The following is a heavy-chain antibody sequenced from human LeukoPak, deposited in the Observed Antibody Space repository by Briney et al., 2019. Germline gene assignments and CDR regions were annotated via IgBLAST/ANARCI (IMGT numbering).Heavy chain of an antibody. CDR2: INHSGST. D-gene: IGHD2-2*02. CDR3: ARGKKQGYCSSTSCYSAYYYYMDV. J-gene: IGHJ6*03. V-gene: IGHV4-34*01. Sequence: PSETLSLTCAVYGGSFSGYYWSWIRQPPGKGLEWIGEINHSGSTNYNPSLKGRVTISVDTSKNQFPLKLSSVTAADTAVYYCARGKKQGYCSSTSCYSAYYYYMDVWGKGTTVTVSS. CDR1: GGSFSGYY.